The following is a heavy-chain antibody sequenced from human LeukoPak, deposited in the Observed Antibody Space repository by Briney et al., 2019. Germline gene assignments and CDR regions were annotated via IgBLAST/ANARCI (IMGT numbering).Heavy chain of an antibody. CDR1: GYTFTGYY. CDR2: INPNSGGT. Sequence: ASVKVSCKASGYTFTGYYTHWVRQAPGQGLEWMGWINPNSGGTNYAQKFQGRVTMTRDTSISTAYMELSRLRSDDTAVYYCARDVRIAAAGTTGYWGQGTLVTVSS. D-gene: IGHD6-13*01. V-gene: IGHV1-2*02. CDR3: ARDVRIAAAGTTGY. J-gene: IGHJ4*02.